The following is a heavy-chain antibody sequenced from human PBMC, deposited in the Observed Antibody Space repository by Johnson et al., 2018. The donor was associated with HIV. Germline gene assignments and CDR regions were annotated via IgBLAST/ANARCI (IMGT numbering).Heavy chain of an antibody. Sequence: VQLVESGGGLVQPGGSLRLSCAASGFTVSSNYMSWVRQAPGRGLEWVSGINWNGGRTGYAGSVKGRSTISRDNAKNSLYLQMNSLRAEDTALYYCARVRGVLDIWGQWTMVTVSS. J-gene: IGHJ3*02. CDR2: INWNGGRT. D-gene: IGHD3-10*01. CDR3: ARVRGVLDI. V-gene: IGHV3-20*04. CDR1: GFTVSSNY.